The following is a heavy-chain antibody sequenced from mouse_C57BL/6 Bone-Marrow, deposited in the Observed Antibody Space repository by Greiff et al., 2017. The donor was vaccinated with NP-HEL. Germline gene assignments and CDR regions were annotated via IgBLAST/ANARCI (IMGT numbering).Heavy chain of an antibody. D-gene: IGHD3-2*02. J-gene: IGHJ3*01. CDR1: GFSLSTSGMG. V-gene: IGHV8-12*01. CDR3: ARSGAAQATEGFAY. Sequence: QVTLKESGPGILQSSQTLSLTCSFSGFSLSTSGMGVSWIRHPSGKGLEWLAHIYWVDDKRYNPSLKSRLTISKDTSRNKVFLKITSVDTADTATYYCARSGAAQATEGFAYWGQGTLVTVSA. CDR2: IYWVDDK.